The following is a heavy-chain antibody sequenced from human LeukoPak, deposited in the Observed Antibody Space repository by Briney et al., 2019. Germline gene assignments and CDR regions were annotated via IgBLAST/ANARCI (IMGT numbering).Heavy chain of an antibody. CDR3: GRRRSARAYGMDV. CDR1: GYTFTSYD. Sequence: ASVTLSFKSSGYTFTSYDINWVRQATGQGLEWMGWMNPKSGNTGYAQKVYGRVIMTRNTSIPTAYMELSTLRSEDTAVYYCGRRRSARAYGMDVWGQGTTVTVSS. CDR2: MNPKSGNT. J-gene: IGHJ6*02. V-gene: IGHV1-8*01.